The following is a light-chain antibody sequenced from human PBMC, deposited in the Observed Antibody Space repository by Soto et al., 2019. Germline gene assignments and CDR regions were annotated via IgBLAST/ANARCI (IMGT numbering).Light chain of an antibody. CDR3: QQRSGWPCT. V-gene: IGKV3D-20*02. J-gene: IGKJ1*01. CDR1: RSVSNNY. Sequence: VLTLSQGTLSLSPGERATLSCRASRSVSNNYLAWYQQKPGQPPRLLIYGASNRDTGIPDRFSGSGSGTDFTLTISSLEAEDVAVYYCQQRSGWPCTFGQGTTGDIK. CDR2: GAS.